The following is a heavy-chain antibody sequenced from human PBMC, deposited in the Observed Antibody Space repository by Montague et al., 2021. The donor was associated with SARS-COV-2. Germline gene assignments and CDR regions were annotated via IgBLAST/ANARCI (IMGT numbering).Heavy chain of an antibody. CDR1: GDSVSSNIAT. CDR3: ARIPVGSKYYFDF. Sequence: CAISGDSVSSNIATRNWKRHSPSRRPQRLLRSYFRSKWYNDYAESVKSRITIDPDTSKHQFSLHLNSVTPEDTAVYYCARIPVGSKYYFDFWGQGTLVTVSS. V-gene: IGHV6-1*01. J-gene: IGHJ4*02. D-gene: IGHD2-2*01. CDR2: SYFRSKWYN.